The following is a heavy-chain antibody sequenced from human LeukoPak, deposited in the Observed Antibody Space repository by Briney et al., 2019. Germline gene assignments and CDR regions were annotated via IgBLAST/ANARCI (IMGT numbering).Heavy chain of an antibody. CDR3: ARVPYYDFWSGYYFDY. Sequence: GGSLRLSCAASGFTFDDYAMHWVRQAPGKGLEWVSGISWNSGSIGYADSVKGRFTISRDNAKNSLYLQMNSLRAEDTAVYYCARVPYYDFWSGYYFDYWGQGTLVTVSS. J-gene: IGHJ4*02. CDR2: ISWNSGSI. CDR1: GFTFDDYA. V-gene: IGHV3-9*01. D-gene: IGHD3-3*01.